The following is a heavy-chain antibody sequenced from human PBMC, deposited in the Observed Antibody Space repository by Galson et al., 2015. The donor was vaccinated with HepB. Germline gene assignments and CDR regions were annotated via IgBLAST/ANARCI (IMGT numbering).Heavy chain of an antibody. D-gene: IGHD3-22*01. V-gene: IGHV3-30*18. Sequence: SLRLSCAASGFTFSTYGMHWARQAPGKGLEWVAVISYDGSDIYYADSVKGRFTISRDNSKNTPYLQMNSLRADDTAVYYCAKDGYDSSGYYLVPQYFYYGMDVWGQGTTVTVSS. J-gene: IGHJ6*02. CDR1: GFTFSTYG. CDR3: AKDGYDSSGYYLVPQYFYYGMDV. CDR2: ISYDGSDI.